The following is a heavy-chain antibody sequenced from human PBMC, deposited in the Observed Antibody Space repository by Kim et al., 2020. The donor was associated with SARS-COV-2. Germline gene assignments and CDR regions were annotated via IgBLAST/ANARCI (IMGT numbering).Heavy chain of an antibody. J-gene: IGHJ4*02. Sequence: PSFQGQVTISADKSISTAYLQWSSLKASDTAMYYCAGRSYGSGMNYFDYWGQGTLVTVSS. V-gene: IGHV5-51*01. D-gene: IGHD3-10*01. CDR3: AGRSYGSGMNYFDY.